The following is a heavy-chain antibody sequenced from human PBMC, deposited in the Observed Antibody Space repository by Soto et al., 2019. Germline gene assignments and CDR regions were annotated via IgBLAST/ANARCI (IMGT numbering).Heavy chain of an antibody. CDR2: IIPILGIA. V-gene: IGHV1-69*02. CDR3: ASVAGTTFASFDI. CDR1: GGTFSSYT. J-gene: IGHJ3*02. Sequence: QVQLVQSGAEVKKPGSSVKVSCKASGGTFSSYTISWVRQAPGQGLEWMGRIIPILGIANYAQKFQGRVTITAEKATSTGYMELSSLRSEDTAVYYCASVAGTTFASFDIWGQGTMVAVSS. D-gene: IGHD1-7*01.